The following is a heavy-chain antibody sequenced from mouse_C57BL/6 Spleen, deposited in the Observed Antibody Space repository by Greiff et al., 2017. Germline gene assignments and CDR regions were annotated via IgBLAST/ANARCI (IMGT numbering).Heavy chain of an antibody. Sequence: VQLQQSGPELVKPGASVKISCKASGYAFSSSWMNWVKQRPGKGLEWIGRIYPGDGDTNYNGKFKGKATLTPDKSSSTAYMQLSSLTSEDSAVYFCARRGLLDAMDYWGQGTSVTVSS. J-gene: IGHJ4*01. CDR3: ARRGLLDAMDY. CDR2: IYPGDGDT. D-gene: IGHD2-10*01. CDR1: GYAFSSSW. V-gene: IGHV1-82*01.